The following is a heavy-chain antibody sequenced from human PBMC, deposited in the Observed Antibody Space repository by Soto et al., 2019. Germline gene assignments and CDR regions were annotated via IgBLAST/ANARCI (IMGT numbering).Heavy chain of an antibody. V-gene: IGHV3-33*01. CDR3: ARGAHYYGSGSPFDY. CDR1: GFTFSSYG. D-gene: IGHD3-10*01. CDR2: IWYDGSNK. Sequence: QVQLVESGGGVVQPGRSLRLSCAASGFTFSSYGMHWVRQAPGKGLEWVAVIWYDGSNKYYADSVKGRFTISRDNSKNTLYRQMNSLRAEDTAVYYCARGAHYYGSGSPFDYWGQGTLVTVSS. J-gene: IGHJ4*02.